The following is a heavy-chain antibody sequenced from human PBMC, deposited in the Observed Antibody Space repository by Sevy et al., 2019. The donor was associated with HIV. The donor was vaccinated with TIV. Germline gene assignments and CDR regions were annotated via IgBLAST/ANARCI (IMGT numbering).Heavy chain of an antibody. D-gene: IGHD6-6*01. V-gene: IGHV3-23*01. Sequence: GGSLRLSCAASGFASGFTFSSFAMSWVRQLPGKGLEWVSTINGRGGSAYYADSVKGRFTLSRDNSNNALFLQMDSLTPEDTALYYCARPTRRIAHSSAPFFDSSGDGTLLTDSS. CDR1: GFTFSSFA. J-gene: IGHJ4*01. CDR2: INGRGGSA. CDR3: ARPTRRIAHSSAPFFDS.